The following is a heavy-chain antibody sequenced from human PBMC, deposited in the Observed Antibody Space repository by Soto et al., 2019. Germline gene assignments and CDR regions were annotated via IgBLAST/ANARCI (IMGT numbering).Heavy chain of an antibody. CDR1: EGTISSNY. Sequence: PGGPQVDSCTASEGTISSNYMSWVRQAPGKGLEWVSVIYSGGSTYYADSVKGRFTISRDNSKNTLYLQMNSLRAEDTAVYYCARRYSSGFYFDYWGQGTLVTVSS. V-gene: IGHV3-53*01. D-gene: IGHD6-19*01. CDR2: IYSGGST. J-gene: IGHJ4*02. CDR3: ARRYSSGFYFDY.